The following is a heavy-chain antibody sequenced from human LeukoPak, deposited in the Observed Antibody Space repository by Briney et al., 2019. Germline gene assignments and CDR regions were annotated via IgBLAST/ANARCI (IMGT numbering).Heavy chain of an antibody. D-gene: IGHD6-6*01. J-gene: IGHJ6*03. CDR2: IYYSGST. Sequence: SETLSLTCTVSGGSISSSSYYWGWIRQPPGKGLEWIGSIYYSGSTYYNPSLKSRVTISVDTSKNQFSLKPSSVTAAGTAVYYCARGASSSSAIGYYYYYMDVWGKGTTVTVSS. CDR1: GGSISSSSYY. CDR3: ARGASSSSAIGYYYYYMDV. V-gene: IGHV4-39*01.